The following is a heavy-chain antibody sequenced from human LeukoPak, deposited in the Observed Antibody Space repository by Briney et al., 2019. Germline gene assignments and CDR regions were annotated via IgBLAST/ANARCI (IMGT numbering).Heavy chain of an antibody. J-gene: IGHJ4*02. CDR1: GYTFTNFY. Sequence: ASVKVSCKASGYTFTNFYMHWVRQVPGQGLEWMGIINPRGGSASSAQKFQGRVTLSRDTSKNQFSLKLSSVTAADTAVYYCARDHAAGYYFDYWGQGTLVTVSS. CDR3: ARDHAAGYYFDY. CDR2: INPRGGSA. V-gene: IGHV1-46*01. D-gene: IGHD3-10*01.